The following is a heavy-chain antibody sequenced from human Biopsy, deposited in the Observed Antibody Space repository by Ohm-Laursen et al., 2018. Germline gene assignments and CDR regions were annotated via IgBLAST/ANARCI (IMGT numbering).Heavy chain of an antibody. J-gene: IGHJ4*02. Sequence: ASVKVSCKASGYKFTSYGMSWVRQAPGQGFEWMGRISGYNGNTNYAQKFQGRITMTIDAATSTGYMDLRSLKPDDTAVYYCARIAAAGWDDYWGQGTLVTVSS. V-gene: IGHV1-18*01. D-gene: IGHD6-25*01. CDR3: ARIAAAGWDDY. CDR1: GYKFTSYG. CDR2: ISGYNGNT.